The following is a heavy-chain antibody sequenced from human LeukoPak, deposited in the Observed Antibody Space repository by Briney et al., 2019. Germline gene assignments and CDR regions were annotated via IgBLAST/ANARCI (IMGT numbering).Heavy chain of an antibody. CDR1: RFTLSSYW. Sequence: GGALRLSCAASRFTLSSYWMSWVRQAPGKGLEWVANIKQDGSEKYYVDSVKGRFTISRDNAKNSLYLQMNSLRAEDTAVYYCARASYSSGWSPYYWGQGTLVTVSS. V-gene: IGHV3-7*01. CDR3: ARASYSSGWSPYY. CDR2: IKQDGSEK. J-gene: IGHJ4*02. D-gene: IGHD6-19*01.